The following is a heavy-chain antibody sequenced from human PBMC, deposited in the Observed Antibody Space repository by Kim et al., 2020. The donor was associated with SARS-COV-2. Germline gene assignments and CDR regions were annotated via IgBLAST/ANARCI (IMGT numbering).Heavy chain of an antibody. V-gene: IGHV3-15*01. D-gene: IGHD3-9*01. CDR1: GFTFSDVW. Sequence: GGSLRLSCAASGFTFSDVWMRWVRQAPGKGLEWVGRIKSKTDGETTAYAATVRGSFTISRADTTNTLYLQMNSLKTEATAVYYCTKPIYDTLTGGYYYG. CDR2: IKSKTDGETT. CDR3: TKPIYDTLTGGYYYG. J-gene: IGHJ6*01.